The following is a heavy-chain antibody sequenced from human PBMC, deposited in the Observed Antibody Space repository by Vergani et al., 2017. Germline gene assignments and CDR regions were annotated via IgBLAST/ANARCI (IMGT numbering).Heavy chain of an antibody. D-gene: IGHD3-3*01. CDR2: IYYSGST. J-gene: IGHJ4*02. Sequence: QVQLRQWGAGLVKPSETLSLTCTVSGGSISSYYWSWIRQPPGKGLEWIGYIYYSGSTNYNPSLKSRVTISVDTSKNQFSLKLSSVTAADTAVYYCAGTTRSYDVWRFDYWGQGTLVTVSS. CDR3: AGTTRSYDVWRFDY. V-gene: IGHV4-59*01. CDR1: GGSISSYY.